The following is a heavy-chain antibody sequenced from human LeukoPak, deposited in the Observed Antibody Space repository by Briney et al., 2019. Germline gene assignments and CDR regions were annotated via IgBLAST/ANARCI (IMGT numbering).Heavy chain of an antibody. CDR3: ARDEIPSGT. CDR2: ISGSGGST. Sequence: PGGSLRLSCAASGFTFSSYGMSWVRQAPGKGLEWVSAISGSGGSTYYADSVKGRFTISRDNSRSTVDLQMNSLRVEDTGIYYCARDEIPSGTWGQGTMVTVSS. D-gene: IGHD6-25*01. CDR1: GFTFSSYG. V-gene: IGHV3-23*01. J-gene: IGHJ3*01.